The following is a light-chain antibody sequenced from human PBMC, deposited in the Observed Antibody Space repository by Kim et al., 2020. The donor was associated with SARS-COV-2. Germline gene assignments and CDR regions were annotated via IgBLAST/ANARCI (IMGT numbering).Light chain of an antibody. J-gene: IGKJ2*01. Sequence: QASISGRDSQSRVYNDGNTDLRWCQQRTGQTPRRLIYQVSNRDSGVPERFSGSGSGTDVTLKISRVEAEDVGVYYCMQGKRRPPKTFGQGNKLEI. V-gene: IGKV2-30*01. CDR3: MQGKRRPPKT. CDR2: QVS. CDR1: QSRVYNDGNTD.